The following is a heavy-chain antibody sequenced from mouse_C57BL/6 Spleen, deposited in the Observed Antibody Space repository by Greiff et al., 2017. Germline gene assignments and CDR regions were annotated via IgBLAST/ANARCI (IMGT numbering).Heavy chain of an antibody. J-gene: IGHJ4*01. CDR2: IHPNSGST. V-gene: IGHV1-64*01. CDR1: GYTFTSYW. D-gene: IGHD2-10*01. CDR3: ARAPTGYYAMDY. Sequence: QVQLQQPGAELVKPGASVKLSCKASGYTFTSYWMHWVKQRPGQGLEWIGMIHPNSGSTNYNEKFKSKATLTVDKSSSTAYMQLSRLTSEDSAVYYCARAPTGYYAMDYWGQGTSVTVSS.